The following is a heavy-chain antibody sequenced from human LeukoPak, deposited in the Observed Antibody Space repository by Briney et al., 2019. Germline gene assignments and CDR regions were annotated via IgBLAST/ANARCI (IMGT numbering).Heavy chain of an antibody. D-gene: IGHD3-3*01. J-gene: IGHJ4*02. Sequence: SETLSLSCTVSNGSISNKNYYWGWIRQPPGKGLEWIGSIYYSGNTYYSPSLKSRVTVSVDTSKNQFSLKLTSLTAADTAVYYCASFFNTLRFFEWIRFDYWGQGALVTVSS. CDR2: IYYSGNT. CDR1: NGSISNKNYY. CDR3: ASFFNTLRFFEWIRFDY. V-gene: IGHV4-39*01.